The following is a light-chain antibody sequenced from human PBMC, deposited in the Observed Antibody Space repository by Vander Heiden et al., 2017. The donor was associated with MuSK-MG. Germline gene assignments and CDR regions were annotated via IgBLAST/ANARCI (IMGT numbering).Light chain of an antibody. V-gene: IGLV1-40*01. CDR3: QSYDSRLV. Sequence: SVLTQPPSVSGAPGQRVTISCPGSSSHTGAVSAVHWYQKLPGTAPKILIYGNSNRPSVVPYRCCGSKSGTSASLAITGPQAEDEDDYSGQSYDSRLVFGGGTKLTVL. CDR2: GNS. CDR1: SSHTGAVSA. J-gene: IGLJ2*01.